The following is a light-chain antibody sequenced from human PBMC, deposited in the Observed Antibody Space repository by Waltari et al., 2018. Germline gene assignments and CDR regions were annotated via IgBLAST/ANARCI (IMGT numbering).Light chain of an antibody. V-gene: IGKV4-1*01. CDR2: WAS. CDR3: QQYFDLPLT. CDR1: HSLLYSSNNKNY. Sequence: MTQSSDSLAVSRGEGGTINCKPSHSLLYSSNNKNYLAWYQQKPGQAPKLLISWASTRASGVPNRFSGSGSGTDFTLTISGLQAEDVAVYYCQQYFDLPLTFGGGTKVEIK. J-gene: IGKJ4*01.